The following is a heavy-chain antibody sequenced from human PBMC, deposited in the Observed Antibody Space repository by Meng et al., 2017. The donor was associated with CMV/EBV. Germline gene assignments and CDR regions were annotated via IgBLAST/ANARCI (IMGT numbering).Heavy chain of an antibody. CDR2: IKQDGSEK. CDR1: GFTFSSYW. V-gene: IGHV3-7*01. Sequence: GGSLRLSCAASGFTFSSYWMSWVRQAPGKGLEWVANIKQDGSEKYYVDSVKGRFTISRDNSKNTLYLQMNSLRAEDTAVYYCARDLRYCSSTSCSRGFYYYYGMDVWGQGTTVTVSS. CDR3: ARDLRYCSSTSCSRGFYYYYGMDV. J-gene: IGHJ6*02. D-gene: IGHD2-2*01.